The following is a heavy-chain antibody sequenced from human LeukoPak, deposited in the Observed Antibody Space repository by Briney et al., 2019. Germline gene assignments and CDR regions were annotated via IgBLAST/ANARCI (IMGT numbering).Heavy chain of an antibody. V-gene: IGHV3-21*01. Sequence: GGSLRLSCAASGFTFSSYSMNWVRQAPGKGLEWVSSISSSSSYIYYADSVKGRFTISRDNANNSLYLQMNSLRAEDTAVYYCARDGYYYSSGSYYKVDFDYWGQGTLVTVSS. D-gene: IGHD3-10*01. CDR1: GFTFSSYS. CDR3: ARDGYYYSSGSYYKVDFDY. CDR2: ISSSSSYI. J-gene: IGHJ4*02.